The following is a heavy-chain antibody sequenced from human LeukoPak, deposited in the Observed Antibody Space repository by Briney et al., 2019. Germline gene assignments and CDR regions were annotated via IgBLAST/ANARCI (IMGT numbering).Heavy chain of an antibody. Sequence: SETLSLTCAVYGGSFSGYYWSWTRQPPGKGLEWIGEINHSGSTNYNPSLKSRVTISVDTSKNQFSLKLSSVTAADTAVYYCARGPRPLLGAWFDPWGQGTLVTVSS. CDR1: GGSFSGYY. D-gene: IGHD1-26*01. J-gene: IGHJ5*02. CDR2: INHSGST. CDR3: ARGPRPLLGAWFDP. V-gene: IGHV4-34*01.